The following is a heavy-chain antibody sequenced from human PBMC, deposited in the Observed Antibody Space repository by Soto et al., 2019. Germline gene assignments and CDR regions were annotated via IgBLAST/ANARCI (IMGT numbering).Heavy chain of an antibody. J-gene: IGHJ4*02. CDR2: MSGSGGST. D-gene: IGHD3-3*01. V-gene: IGHV3-23*01. CDR3: ASRHRPTIFGVLDY. CDR1: GFTFSSYA. Sequence: EVQLLESGGGLVQPGGSLRLSCAASGFTFSSYAMSWVRQAPGKGLEWVAAMSGSGGSTYYADSVKGRFTISRDNSKNTLYLQMNSLRAEDTAVYYCASRHRPTIFGVLDYWGQGTLVTVSS.